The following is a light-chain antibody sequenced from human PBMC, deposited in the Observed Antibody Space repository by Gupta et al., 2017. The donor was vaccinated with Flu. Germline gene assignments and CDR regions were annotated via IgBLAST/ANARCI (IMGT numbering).Light chain of an antibody. CDR3: HQSYSTPCS. V-gene: IGKV1-39*01. CDR2: AAS. J-gene: IGKJ2*04. Sequence: DIQMTQSPASLSASVGDRVTITCRASQSISSYLNWYQQKPGKAPKLLIYAASSLQSVVPSRFSGSGSRTDITLTISSLQPEDFATYYCHQSYSTPCSFGQGTKLEIK. CDR1: QSISSY.